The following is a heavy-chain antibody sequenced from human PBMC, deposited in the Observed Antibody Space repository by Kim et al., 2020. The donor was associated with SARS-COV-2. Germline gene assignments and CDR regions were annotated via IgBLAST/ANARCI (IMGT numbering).Heavy chain of an antibody. CDR2: ISGSGGST. D-gene: IGHD3-3*01. CDR1: GFTFSSYA. CDR3: AKFYRITIFGAACEY. V-gene: IGHV3-23*01. Sequence: GGSLRLSCAASGFTFSSYAMSWVRQAPGKGLEWVSAISGSGGSTYYADSVKGRFTISRDNSKNTLYLQMNSLRAEDTAVYYCAKFYRITIFGAACEYWGQGTLVTVSS. J-gene: IGHJ4*02.